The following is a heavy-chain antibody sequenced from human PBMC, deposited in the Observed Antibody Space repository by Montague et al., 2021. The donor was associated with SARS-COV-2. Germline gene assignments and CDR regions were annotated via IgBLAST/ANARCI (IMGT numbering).Heavy chain of an antibody. J-gene: IGHJ6*02. V-gene: IGHV1-2*02. CDR1: GYTFTGYY. CDR2: INPNSGGT. Sequence: SVKVSFKASGYTFTGYYMHWVRQAPGQGLEWMGWINPNSGGTNYAQKFQGRVTMTRDTSISTAYMELSRLRSDDTAVYYCAREGTTYYYDSSGYPYYYYYGMGVWGQGTTVTVSS. D-gene: IGHD3-22*01. CDR3: AREGTTYYYDSSGYPYYYYYGMGV.